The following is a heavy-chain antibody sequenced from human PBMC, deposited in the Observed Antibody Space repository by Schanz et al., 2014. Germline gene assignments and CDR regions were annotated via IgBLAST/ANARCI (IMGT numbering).Heavy chain of an antibody. Sequence: VQLVESGGGVVQPGRSLRLSCAASGFTFFGSFAMSWVRQAPGKGLEWVSGMSGSGSTADYADSVKGRFTISRDNSRKTLYLQMNSLRADDTAVYYCAKDLYNYGSFDSWGQGTLVTVSS. J-gene: IGHJ5*01. V-gene: IGHV3-23*04. CDR3: AKDLYNYGSFDS. D-gene: IGHD3-16*01. CDR2: MSGSGSTA. CDR1: GFTFFGSFA.